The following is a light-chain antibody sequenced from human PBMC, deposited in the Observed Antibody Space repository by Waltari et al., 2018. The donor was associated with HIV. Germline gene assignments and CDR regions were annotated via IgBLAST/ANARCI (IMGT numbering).Light chain of an antibody. J-gene: IGLJ2*01. CDR2: EVT. V-gene: IGLV2-23*02. CDR3: YSYAGSSTWV. CDR1: SSDIGHYKL. Sequence: QSALTQPASVSGSPGPSITMSCTGTSSDIGHYKLVSWYQQYPGKAPKLMISEVTKRPSGVSSRFSGSKSGNTASLTISGLQAEDEAAYYCYSYAGSSTWVFGGGTKLTVL.